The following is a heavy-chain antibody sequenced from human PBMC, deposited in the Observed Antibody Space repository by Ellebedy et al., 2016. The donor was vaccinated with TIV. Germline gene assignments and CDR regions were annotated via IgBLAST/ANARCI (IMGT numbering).Heavy chain of an antibody. CDR3: ARHLRMGQENWFDP. Sequence: AASVKVSCKASGYTFTSYAMHWVRQAPGQRLEWMGWINVGNGNTKYSQKFQGRVTITWDTAASTAYMELSSLRSEDAAVYYCARHLRMGQENWFDPWGQGTLVTVSS. CDR1: GYTFTSYA. J-gene: IGHJ5*02. V-gene: IGHV1-3*01. D-gene: IGHD3-16*01. CDR2: INVGNGNT.